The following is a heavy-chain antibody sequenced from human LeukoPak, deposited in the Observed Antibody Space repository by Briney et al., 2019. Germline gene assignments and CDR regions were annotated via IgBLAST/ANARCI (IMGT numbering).Heavy chain of an antibody. CDR1: GYTFTSYY. J-gene: IGHJ4*02. Sequence: ASVKVSCKASGYTFTSYYMHWVRQAPGQGLEWMGIINPSGGSTSYAQKFQGRVTMTRDMSTSTVYMELSSLRSEDTAVYYCARDYGSGTYFDYWGQGTLVTVSS. D-gene: IGHD3-10*01. CDR3: ARDYGSGTYFDY. V-gene: IGHV1-46*01. CDR2: INPSGGST.